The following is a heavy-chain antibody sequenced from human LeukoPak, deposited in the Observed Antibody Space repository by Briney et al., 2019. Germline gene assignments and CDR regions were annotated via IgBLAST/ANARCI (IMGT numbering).Heavy chain of an antibody. CDR3: AREGRGYCSSTSCSSDWFDP. J-gene: IGHJ5*02. CDR1: DGSISTSYY. CDR2: ISYTGNT. D-gene: IGHD2-2*01. V-gene: IGHV4-39*07. Sequence: SETLSLTCTVSDGSISTSYYWGWIRQPPGKGLEWIASISYTGNTYFTPSLKSRVTISVDTSKNQFSLKLSSVTAADTAVYYCAREGRGYCSSTSCSSDWFDPWGQGTLVTVSS.